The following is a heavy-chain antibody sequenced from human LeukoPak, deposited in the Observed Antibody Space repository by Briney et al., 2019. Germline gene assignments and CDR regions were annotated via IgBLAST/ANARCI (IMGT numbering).Heavy chain of an antibody. D-gene: IGHD2-21*02. CDR2: IYYSGST. CDR3: ARHKVTAILSWFDP. J-gene: IGHJ5*02. V-gene: IGHV4-59*08. CDR1: GGSISSYY. Sequence: SETLSLTCTVSGGSISSYYWSWIRQPPGKGLERIGYIYYSGSTNYNPSLKSRVTISVDTSKNQFSLKLSSVTAADTAVYYCARHKVTAILSWFDPWGQGTLVTVSS.